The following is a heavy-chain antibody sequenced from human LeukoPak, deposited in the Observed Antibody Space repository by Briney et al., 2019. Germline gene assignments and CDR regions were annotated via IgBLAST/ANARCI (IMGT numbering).Heavy chain of an antibody. J-gene: IGHJ4*02. CDR3: ARRVCSGGSCYAGGVNFDY. V-gene: IGHV3-21*01. D-gene: IGHD2-15*01. CDR2: ISSSSSYI. CDR1: GFTFSSYS. Sequence: TGGSLRLSCAASGFTFSSYSMNWVRQAPGEGLEWVSSISSSSSYIYYADSVKGRFTISRDNAKNSLYLQMNSLRAEDTAVYYCARRVCSGGSCYAGGVNFDYWGQGTLVTVSS.